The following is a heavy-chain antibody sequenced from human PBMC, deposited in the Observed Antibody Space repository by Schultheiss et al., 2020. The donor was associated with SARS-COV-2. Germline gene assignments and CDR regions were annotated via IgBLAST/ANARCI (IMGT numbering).Heavy chain of an antibody. D-gene: IGHD3-3*01. V-gene: IGHV1-18*01. CDR3: AREAPPYYDFWSEFDP. J-gene: IGHJ5*02. CDR2: MNPNSGNT. Sequence: ASVKVSCKASGYTFTSYDINWVRQATGQGLEWMGWMNPNSGNTNYAQKLQGRVTMTTDTSTSTAYMELRSLRSDDTAVYYCAREAPPYYDFWSEFDPWGQGTLVTVSS. CDR1: GYTFTSYD.